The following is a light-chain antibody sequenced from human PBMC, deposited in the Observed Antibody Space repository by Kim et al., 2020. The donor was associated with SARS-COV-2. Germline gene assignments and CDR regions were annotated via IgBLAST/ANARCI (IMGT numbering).Light chain of an antibody. CDR3: CSYAGSFWV. V-gene: IGLV2-23*02. J-gene: IGLJ3*02. CDR2: EVS. CDR1: SSDVGSYDL. Sequence: PGQSITISCTGTSSDVGSYDLGSWYQQHPGKAPKLMIYEVSKRPSGVSNRFSGSKSGNTASLTISGLQAEDEADYYCCSYAGSFWVFGGGTQLTVL.